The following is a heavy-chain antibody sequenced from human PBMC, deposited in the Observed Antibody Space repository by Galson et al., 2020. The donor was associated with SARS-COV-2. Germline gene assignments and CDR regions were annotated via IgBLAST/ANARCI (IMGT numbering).Heavy chain of an antibody. Sequence: SETLSLTCTVSGGSISNYWNWIRQPPGKGLEWIGYIYHSGSTNYNPSLTSRVTMSVDMSKNQFSLKLSSVTAADTAVYYCAGIPGDFWSGFDFWGQGSLVTVSS. V-gene: IGHV4-59*01. CDR3: AGIPGDFWSGFDF. J-gene: IGHJ4*02. D-gene: IGHD3-3*01. CDR1: GGSISNY. CDR2: IYHSGST.